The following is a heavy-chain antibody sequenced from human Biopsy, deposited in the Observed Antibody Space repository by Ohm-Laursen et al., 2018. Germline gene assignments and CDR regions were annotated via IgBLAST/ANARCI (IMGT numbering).Heavy chain of an antibody. Sequence: SETLSLTCTVSGGAISSDYWSSIRQTPGKGLEWTGYIYYSWSTNYNPSLKSRVTISVDTSKHQFSLRLNSVTAADTAVYYCARATNSTGWPYYYFYGMDVWGQGTTVTVSS. CDR2: IYYSWST. V-gene: IGHV4-59*01. CDR1: GGAISSDY. J-gene: IGHJ6*02. D-gene: IGHD2/OR15-2a*01. CDR3: ARATNSTGWPYYYFYGMDV.